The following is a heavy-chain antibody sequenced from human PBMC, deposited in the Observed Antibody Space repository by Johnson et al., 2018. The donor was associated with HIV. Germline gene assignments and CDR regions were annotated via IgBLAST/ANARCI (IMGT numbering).Heavy chain of an antibody. J-gene: IGHJ3*02. CDR2: IRYDGSNN. D-gene: IGHD3-10*01. Sequence: QVQLVESGGGVVQPGRSLRLSCAASGFTFSSYGMHWVRQAPGRGLEWVAFIRYDGSNNYYADSVKGRFTISSDNSKNTLYLQINSLRAEYTAVYYCAREDPPITMVRGVIRHDAFDIWGQGTMVTVSS. CDR3: AREDPPITMVRGVIRHDAFDI. CDR1: GFTFSSYG. V-gene: IGHV3-30*02.